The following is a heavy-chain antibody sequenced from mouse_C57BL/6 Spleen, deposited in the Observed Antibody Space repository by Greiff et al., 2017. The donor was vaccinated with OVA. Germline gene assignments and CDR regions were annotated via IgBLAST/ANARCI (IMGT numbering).Heavy chain of an antibody. CDR1: GYTFTSYW. CDR2: IDPSDSYT. D-gene: IGHD2-14*01. CDR3: ASRPIGLSP. Sequence: QVQLQQPGAELVKPGASVKLSCKASGYTFTSYWMQWVKQRPGQGLEWIGEIDPSDSYTNYNQKFKGKATLTVDTSSSTAYMQLSSLTSEDSAVYYCASRPIGLSPWGKGTLVTVSA. J-gene: IGHJ3*01. V-gene: IGHV1-50*01.